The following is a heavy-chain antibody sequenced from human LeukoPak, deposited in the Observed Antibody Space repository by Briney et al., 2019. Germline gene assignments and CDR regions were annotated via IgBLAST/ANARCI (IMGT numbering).Heavy chain of an antibody. CDR2: INSDGSST. V-gene: IGHV3-74*01. D-gene: IGHD3-9*01. J-gene: IGHJ4*02. CDR1: GFTFSKYW. CDR3: VRDLGALRYFD. Sequence: GGSLRLSCAASGFTFSKYWMHWVRQAPGKGLVWVSRINSDGSSTNYADSVKGRFTISRDNAKNTLYLQMNSLRAEDTAVYYCVRDLGALRYFDWGQGTLVTVSS.